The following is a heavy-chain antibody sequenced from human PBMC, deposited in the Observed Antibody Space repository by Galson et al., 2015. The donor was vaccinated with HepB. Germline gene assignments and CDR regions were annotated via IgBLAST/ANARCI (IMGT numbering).Heavy chain of an antibody. Sequence: CAISGDSVSSDGATWNWVRQSPSGGLEWLGRTYYKSKWYNDYAVSVKSRITINPDTSKNQFSLQLNSVTPVDTAVYYCARVIAGRGWLEPWGQGTLVTVSS. D-gene: IGHD6-13*01. V-gene: IGHV6-1*01. CDR1: GDSVSSDGAT. CDR3: ARVIAGRGWLEP. CDR2: TYYKSKWYN. J-gene: IGHJ5*02.